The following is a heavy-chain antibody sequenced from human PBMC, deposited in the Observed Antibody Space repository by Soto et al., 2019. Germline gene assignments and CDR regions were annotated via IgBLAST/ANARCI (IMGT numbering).Heavy chain of an antibody. Sequence: ASVKVSCKASGYTFTAYHMHWLRQAPGQGLEWVGIINPSLGTANYAQKFQGRVAMTWDTSTTTVYMELSSLRSDDTAVYYCARAPYSRTSFHFDFWGQGTLVTVSS. D-gene: IGHD3-22*01. J-gene: IGHJ4*02. CDR1: GYTFTAYH. CDR2: INPSLGTA. V-gene: IGHV1-46*01. CDR3: ARAPYSRTSFHFDF.